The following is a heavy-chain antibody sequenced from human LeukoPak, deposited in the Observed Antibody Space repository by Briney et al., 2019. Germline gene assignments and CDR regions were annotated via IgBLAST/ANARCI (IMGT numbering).Heavy chain of an antibody. CDR1: GFTFSSYS. V-gene: IGHV3-48*04. D-gene: IGHD1-26*01. CDR2: VSSSGSTI. J-gene: IGHJ4*02. Sequence: PGGSLRLTCAASGFTFSSYSMNWVSQAPGKGLEWVSYVSSSGSTIYYADSVKGRFTISRDNAKNSLYLQMDSLRAEDTAVYYCAAAYIVGAPWGQGTLVTVSS. CDR3: AAAYIVGAP.